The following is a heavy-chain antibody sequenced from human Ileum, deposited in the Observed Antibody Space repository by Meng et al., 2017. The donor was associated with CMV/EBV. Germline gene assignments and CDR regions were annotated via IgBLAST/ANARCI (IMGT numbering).Heavy chain of an antibody. J-gene: IGHJ6*02. D-gene: IGHD7-27*01. Sequence: GESLKISCAASGFTFSNYWMSWVRQAPGKGLEWVANIKQDVSEIYYVGSVKGRFTISRDNAKNSVYLQMNSLRAEDTAVYYCAREKRDWGSNDYYYGMDVWGQGTTVTFSS. V-gene: IGHV3-7*01. CDR3: AREKRDWGSNDYYYGMDV. CDR2: IKQDVSEI. CDR1: GFTFSNYW.